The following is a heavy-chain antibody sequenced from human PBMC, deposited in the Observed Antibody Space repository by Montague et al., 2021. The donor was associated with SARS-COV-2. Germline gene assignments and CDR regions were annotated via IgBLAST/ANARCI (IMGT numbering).Heavy chain of an antibody. CDR3: ARVGRQQLVRLSGMDV. Sequence: SETLSLTCTVSGGSISSSSYYWGWIRQPPGKGLVWNGSIYYSGSTYYNPPLKSRVTISVDTSKNQFSLKLSSVTAADTAVYYCARVGRQQLVRLSGMDVWGQGTTVTVSS. CDR1: GGSISSSSYY. CDR2: IYYSGST. V-gene: IGHV4-39*07. D-gene: IGHD6-13*01. J-gene: IGHJ6*02.